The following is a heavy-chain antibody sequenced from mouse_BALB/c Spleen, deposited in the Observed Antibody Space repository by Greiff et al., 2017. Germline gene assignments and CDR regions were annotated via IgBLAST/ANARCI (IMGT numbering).Heavy chain of an antibody. CDR1: GFTFSSYA. Sequence: EVQLVESGGGLVQPGGSRKLSCAASGFTFSSYAMSWVRQTPEKGLEWVATISSGGSYTYYPDSVKGRFTISRDNAKNTLYLQMSSLRSEDTAMYYCASDYDDAMDYWGQGTSVTVAS. CDR2: ISSGGSYT. J-gene: IGHJ4*01. D-gene: IGHD2-4*01. V-gene: IGHV5-9-3*01. CDR3: ASDYDDAMDY.